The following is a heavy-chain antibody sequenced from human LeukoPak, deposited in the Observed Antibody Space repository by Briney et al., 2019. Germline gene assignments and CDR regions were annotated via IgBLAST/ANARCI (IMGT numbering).Heavy chain of an antibody. J-gene: IGHJ4*02. CDR3: AGQLLAPEWFGELLHHFDY. Sequence: SETLSLTCAVSGGSVSSSTYYWGWIRQPPVKGLEWVGSIYYSGSTHYNPSLKSRVTISVDTSKNQFSLKLSSVTAADTAVYYCAGQLLAPEWFGELLHHFDYWGQGTLVTVSS. D-gene: IGHD3-10*01. CDR2: IYYSGST. V-gene: IGHV4-39*01. CDR1: GGSVSSSTYY.